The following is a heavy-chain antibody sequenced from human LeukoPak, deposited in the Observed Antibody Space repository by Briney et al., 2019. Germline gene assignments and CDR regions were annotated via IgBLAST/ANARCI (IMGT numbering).Heavy chain of an antibody. V-gene: IGHV1-69*01. CDR3: AIGTYDFWSGYFQPGYCYGMDV. CDR1: GGTFSSYA. CDR2: IIPIFGTA. J-gene: IGHJ6*02. Sequence: SVKVSCKASGGTFSSYAISWVRQAPGQGLEWMGGIIPIFGTANYAQKFQGRVTITADESTSTAYMELSSLRSEDTAVYYCAIGTYDFWSGYFQPGYCYGMDVWGQGTTVTVSS. D-gene: IGHD3-3*01.